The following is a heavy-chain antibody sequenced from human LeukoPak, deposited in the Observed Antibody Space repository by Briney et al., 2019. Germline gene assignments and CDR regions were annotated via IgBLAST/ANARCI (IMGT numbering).Heavy chain of an antibody. CDR2: IYYSGST. D-gene: IGHD4-17*01. J-gene: IGHJ3*02. Sequence: SETLSLTCTVSGGSISSYYWSWLRQPPGKALEWIGYIYYSGSTNYNPSLKSRVTISVDTSKNQFSLKLSSVTAADTAVYYCARTVGDYAAFDIWGQGTMVTVSS. CDR3: ARTVGDYAAFDI. CDR1: GGSISSYY. V-gene: IGHV4-59*01.